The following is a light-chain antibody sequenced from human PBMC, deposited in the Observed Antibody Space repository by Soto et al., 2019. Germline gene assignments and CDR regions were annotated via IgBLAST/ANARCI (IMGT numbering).Light chain of an antibody. CDR3: CSFSGTYHWV. CDR1: SSDVGGYNY. Sequence: QLVLTQPRSVSGSPGQSVTISCTGTSSDVGGYNYVSWYQQLPGKAPKLMIYDVTKRPSGVPDRFSGSKSGNTASLTISGLQAEDEADYHCCSFSGTYHWVFGGGTKVTVL. CDR2: DVT. J-gene: IGLJ3*02. V-gene: IGLV2-11*01.